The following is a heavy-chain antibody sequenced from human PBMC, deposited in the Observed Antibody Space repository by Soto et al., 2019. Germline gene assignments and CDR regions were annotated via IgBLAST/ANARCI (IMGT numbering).Heavy chain of an antibody. CDR2: ITKNSDRT. Sequence: EVQLLESGGGLVQPGGSLRLSCITSGFTFNNFAMSWVRQAPGKGLEWVSSITKNSDRTYYAASVKGRFTISRDNSRSAVFLQLNSLRDEDTALYYCAEGGFYDGFDYWGQGTLVTVSS. D-gene: IGHD5-12*01. CDR1: GFTFNNFA. J-gene: IGHJ4*02. V-gene: IGHV3-23*01. CDR3: AEGGFYDGFDY.